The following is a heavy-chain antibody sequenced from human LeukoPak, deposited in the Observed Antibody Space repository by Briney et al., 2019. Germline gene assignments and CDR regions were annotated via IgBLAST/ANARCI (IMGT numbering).Heavy chain of an antibody. D-gene: IGHD3-10*01. J-gene: IGHJ4*02. Sequence: SETLSLTCAVSGGSISSGGYPWSWIRQPPGKGLEWIGYIYHSGSTYYNPSLKSRVTISVDRSKNQFSLKLSSVTAADTAVYYCARGYYGSGTESYYFDYWGQGTLVTVSS. CDR1: GGSISSGGYP. V-gene: IGHV4-30-2*01. CDR3: ARGYYGSGTESYYFDY. CDR2: IYHSGST.